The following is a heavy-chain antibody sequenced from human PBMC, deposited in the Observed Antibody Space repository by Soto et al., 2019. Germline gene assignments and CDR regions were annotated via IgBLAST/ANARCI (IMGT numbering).Heavy chain of an antibody. D-gene: IGHD6-6*01. Sequence: GGSLRLSCAASGFTFSNAWMNWVRQAPGKGLEWVGRIKSKTDGGTTDYAAPVKGRFTISRDDSKNTLYLQMNSLKTADTAVYYCTTSSVLVGWQLVGVKKGQNNLDFDYWGQGTLVTVSS. CDR1: GFTFSNAW. CDR2: IKSKTDGGTT. J-gene: IGHJ4*02. CDR3: TTSSVLVGWQLVGVKKGQNNLDFDY. V-gene: IGHV3-15*07.